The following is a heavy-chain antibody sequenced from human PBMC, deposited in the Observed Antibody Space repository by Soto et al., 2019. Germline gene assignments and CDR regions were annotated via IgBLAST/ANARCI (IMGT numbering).Heavy chain of an antibody. CDR3: ARGDFWSGYYYFDY. J-gene: IGHJ4*02. CDR1: GGSVSSGSYY. D-gene: IGHD3-3*01. Sequence: SETLSLTCTVSGGSVSSGSYYWSWIRQPPGKGLEWIGYIYYSGNTNYNPSLKSRVTISVDTSKNQFSLKLSSVTAADTAVYYCARGDFWSGYYYFDYWGQGTLVTVSS. CDR2: IYYSGNT. V-gene: IGHV4-61*01.